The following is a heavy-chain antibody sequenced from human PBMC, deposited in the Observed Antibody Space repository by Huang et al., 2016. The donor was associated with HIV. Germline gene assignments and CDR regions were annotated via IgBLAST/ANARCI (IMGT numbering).Heavy chain of an antibody. CDR3: ATGRPLVAVDGALDY. J-gene: IGHJ4*02. Sequence: QVQLVQSGAEVKKPGASVKVSCKVSGHTLTEFSMHWVRQAPGKGLEWMGGFDPEDGETIYAQKCQGRVSMTEDTSTDTAYMELSSLRSEDTAVYYCATGRPLVAVDGALDYWGQGTLITVSS. D-gene: IGHD6-19*01. V-gene: IGHV1-24*01. CDR2: FDPEDGET. CDR1: GHTLTEFS.